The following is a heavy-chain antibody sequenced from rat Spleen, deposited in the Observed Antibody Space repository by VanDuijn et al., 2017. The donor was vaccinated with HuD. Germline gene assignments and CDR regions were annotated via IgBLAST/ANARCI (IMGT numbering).Heavy chain of an antibody. Sequence: EVQLVESGGGLVQPGRSLKLSCAASGFTFSNYGMPWIRQTPKKGLKWIAMIYYDSSKLYYADTVKGRFTISRDNSKNTLYLEMNTLRSEDTGMYYCAASLPGYPTAFAYWGQGTLVTVSS. CDR1: GFTFSNYG. CDR3: AASLPGYPTAFAY. J-gene: IGHJ3*01. D-gene: IGHD1-4*01. V-gene: IGHV5-54*01. CDR2: IYYDSSKL.